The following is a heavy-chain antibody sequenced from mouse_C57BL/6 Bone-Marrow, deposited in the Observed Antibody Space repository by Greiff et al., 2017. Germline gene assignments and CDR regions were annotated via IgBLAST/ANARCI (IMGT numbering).Heavy chain of an antibody. J-gene: IGHJ3*01. V-gene: IGHV5-2*01. CDR1: EYEFPSHD. Sequence: EVKLVESGGGLVQPGASLKLSCESTEYEFPSHDMSWVRKTPEKRLELVAAINSDGGSTYYPDTMERRFIISRDNTKKTLSLQMSSLRSEDTALYYGARHEGDSSGYWFAYWGQGTLVTVSA. D-gene: IGHD3-2*02. CDR3: ARHEGDSSGYWFAY. CDR2: INSDGGST.